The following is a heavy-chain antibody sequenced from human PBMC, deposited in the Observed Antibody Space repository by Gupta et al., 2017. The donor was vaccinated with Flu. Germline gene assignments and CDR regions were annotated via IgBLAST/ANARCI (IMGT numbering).Heavy chain of an antibody. CDR2: INHGGSA. Sequence: QEQVQQWGAGRLKPSETLSLTCAVYDWSFSGFYWSWIRQSPGKGLEWIGEINHGGSANYNPSLKSRVTISLDTSKKQFSLKLSSVTAADTAVYDCARGGLGIIMWYFDLWGRGTPVTVSS. CDR3: ARGGLGIIMWYFDL. CDR1: DWSFSGFY. V-gene: IGHV4-34*02. D-gene: IGHD3-16*01. J-gene: IGHJ2*01.